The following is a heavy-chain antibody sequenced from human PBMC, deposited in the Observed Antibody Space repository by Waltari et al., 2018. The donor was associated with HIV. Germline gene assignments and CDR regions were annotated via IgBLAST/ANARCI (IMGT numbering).Heavy chain of an antibody. Sequence: EVQLMESGGGLVQPGGSLRLSCAASGFTFSSYPMSWVRQAPGKGLEWVSEINDRGDRPDYADFVMGRFTISRDNSKKTLYLQMSSLRAEDTALYYCVKERGPRRLAVATKSCMDVWGQGTTVTVSS. CDR2: INDRGDRP. J-gene: IGHJ6*02. CDR1: GFTFSSYP. CDR3: VKERGPRRLAVATKSCMDV. V-gene: IGHV3-23*01. D-gene: IGHD6-19*01.